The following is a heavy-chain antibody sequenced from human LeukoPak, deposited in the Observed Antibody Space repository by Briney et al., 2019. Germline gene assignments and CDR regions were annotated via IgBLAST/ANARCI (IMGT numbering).Heavy chain of an antibody. J-gene: IGHJ4*02. D-gene: IGHD1-14*01. V-gene: IGHV3-23*01. Sequence: GSLRLSCAASGFIFSSYAMSWVRQAPGKGLEWVSGISGSGGSTYHADSVKGRFTISRDNSKNTLYLQMNSLRAEDTAVYYCARETGFSGRYFDYWGQGTLVTVSS. CDR1: GFIFSSYA. CDR3: ARETGFSGRYFDY. CDR2: ISGSGGST.